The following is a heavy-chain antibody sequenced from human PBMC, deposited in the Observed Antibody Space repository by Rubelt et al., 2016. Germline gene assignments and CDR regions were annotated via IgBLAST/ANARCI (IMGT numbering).Heavy chain of an antibody. CDR2: IYYSGST. D-gene: IGHD6-13*01. CDR1: GGSISSNNYY. V-gene: IGHV4-39*07. CDR3: ARGMYSSSWFAI. Sequence: QLQLQESGPGLVKPSETLSLICTVSGGSISSNNYYWGWIRQPPGKGLEWIGGIYYSGSTNFNPSLRSRATISLDTSKNPFSRNLSSVTAADTAVYYCARGMYSSSWFAIWGQGTMVTVSS. J-gene: IGHJ3*02.